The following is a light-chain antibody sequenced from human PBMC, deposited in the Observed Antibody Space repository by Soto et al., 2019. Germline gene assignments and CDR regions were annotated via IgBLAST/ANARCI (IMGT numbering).Light chain of an antibody. V-gene: IGLV2-14*01. CDR3: CSYTTSSTNVV. J-gene: IGLJ2*01. CDR1: SSDVGGYNY. CDR2: DVS. Sequence: QSVLTQPPSVSGSPGQSITISCTGTSSDVGGYNYVSWYQQHPGKAPKLMIYDVSNRPSGVSNRFSGSKSGNTASLTISGLQAEDEADYYCCSYTTSSTNVVFGGGTKLTVL.